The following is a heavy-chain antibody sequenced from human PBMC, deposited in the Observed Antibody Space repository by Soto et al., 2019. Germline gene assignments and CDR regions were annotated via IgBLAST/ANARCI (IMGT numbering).Heavy chain of an antibody. CDR1: GGSVSSGSYY. CDR3: PRGGNSAVQYGC. V-gene: IGHV4-61*01. J-gene: IGHJ4*02. D-gene: IGHD1-7*01. CDR2: IYYSGST. Sequence: QVQLQESGPGLVKPSETLSLTCTVSGGSVSSGSYYWSWIRQPPGKGLEWIGYIYYSGSTNYNPSLKSRVTIPVATSKNQFSLKLSSVTAADAAVYYCPRGGNSAVQYGCWGQGTLVTVSS.